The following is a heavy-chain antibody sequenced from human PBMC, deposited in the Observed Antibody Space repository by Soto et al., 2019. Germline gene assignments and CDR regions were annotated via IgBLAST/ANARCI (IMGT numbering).Heavy chain of an antibody. CDR1: GFTFNTYG. CDR2: ISYDGSEK. Sequence: LRLSCAASGFTFNTYGMHWVRQAPGKGLEWVAVISYDGSEKYYVDSVKGRFTISKDNSKNTLYLQMNSLRPEDTAVYYCAKSPNFYCSSPNCYKYYFDHWGQGTRVTVPQ. J-gene: IGHJ4*02. D-gene: IGHD2-2*02. V-gene: IGHV3-30*18. CDR3: AKSPNFYCSSPNCYKYYFDH.